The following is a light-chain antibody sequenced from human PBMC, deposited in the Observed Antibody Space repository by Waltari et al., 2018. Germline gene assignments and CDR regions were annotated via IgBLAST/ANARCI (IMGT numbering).Light chain of an antibody. CDR2: KAS. Sequence: DIQMTQSPSTLSASVGDRVTITCRASQSISSWLAWYQQKPGKAPKLLTYKASSLESGVPSRFSGSGSGTEFTLTISSLQPDGFATYYCQQYNSYRYTFGQGTKLEIK. J-gene: IGKJ2*01. V-gene: IGKV1-5*03. CDR3: QQYNSYRYT. CDR1: QSISSW.